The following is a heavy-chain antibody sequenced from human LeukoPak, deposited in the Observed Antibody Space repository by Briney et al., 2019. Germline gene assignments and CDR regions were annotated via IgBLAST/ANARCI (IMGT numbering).Heavy chain of an antibody. J-gene: IGHJ4*02. Sequence: GGSLRLSCAASGFTFSSYGMSWVRQAPGKGLEWVSAISGSGGSTYYADSVKGRFTISRDNSKNTLYLQMNSLRAEDTAVYYCAKDTYYDSSGYSDWGQGTLVTVSS. CDR3: AKDTYYDSSGYSD. CDR1: GFTFSSYG. CDR2: ISGSGGST. V-gene: IGHV3-23*01. D-gene: IGHD3-22*01.